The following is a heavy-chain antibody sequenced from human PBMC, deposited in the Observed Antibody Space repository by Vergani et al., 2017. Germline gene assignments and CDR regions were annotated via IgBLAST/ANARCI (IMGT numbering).Heavy chain of an antibody. CDR3: ARDSSDDGDYRWGY. CDR1: GFTFSSYS. CDR2: ISSSSSYI. Sequence: EVQLVESGGGLVQPGGSLRLSCAASGFTFSSYSMNWVRQAPGKGLEWVSSISSSSSYIYYADSVKGRFTISRDNAKNSLYLQMNSLRAEDTAVYYCARDSSDDGDYRWGYWGQGTLVTVSS. D-gene: IGHD4-17*01. V-gene: IGHV3-21*01. J-gene: IGHJ4*02.